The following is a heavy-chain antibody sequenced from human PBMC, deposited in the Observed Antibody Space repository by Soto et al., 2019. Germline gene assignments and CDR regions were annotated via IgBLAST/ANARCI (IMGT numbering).Heavy chain of an antibody. Sequence: QVQLQESGPGLVKPSQTLSLTCTVSCGSISSGDYYWSWIRQPPGKGLEWIGYIYYSGSTYYNPSLKSRVTISVDASKNQFSLKLSSVTAADTAGYYCARDRYYYDSSGYYYCDYWGQGTLVTVSS. CDR2: IYYSGST. J-gene: IGHJ4*02. D-gene: IGHD3-22*01. CDR3: ARDRYYYDSSGYYYCDY. CDR1: CGSISSGDYY. V-gene: IGHV4-30-4*08.